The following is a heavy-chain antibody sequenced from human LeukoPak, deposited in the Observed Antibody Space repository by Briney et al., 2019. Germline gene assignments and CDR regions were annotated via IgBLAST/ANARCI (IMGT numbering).Heavy chain of an antibody. D-gene: IGHD3-22*01. CDR1: GYTFSSYG. CDR3: ARDRYYDTSGNYFDS. Sequence: ASVKVSCKASGYTFSSYGFSWVRQAPGQGLEWMGWISGYNGNTNYAQNHQGRVTMTTDTSTTTAYMELRSLRSDDTAVYYCARDRYYDTSGNYFDSWGQGTLVTVSS. V-gene: IGHV1-18*01. J-gene: IGHJ4*02. CDR2: ISGYNGNT.